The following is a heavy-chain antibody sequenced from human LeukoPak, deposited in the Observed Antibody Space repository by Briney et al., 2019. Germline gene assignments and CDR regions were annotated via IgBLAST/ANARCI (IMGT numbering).Heavy chain of an antibody. V-gene: IGHV3-48*01. Sequence: PGGSLRLSCAASGFTFSSYSMHWVRQAPGKGLEWVSYISSSSSTKYYADSVKGRFTISRDNAKNSLYLQMNSLRAEDTAVYYCARDRDYASDVWGKGTTVTVSS. D-gene: IGHD4-17*01. CDR3: ARDRDYASDV. CDR2: ISSSSSTK. J-gene: IGHJ6*04. CDR1: GFTFSSYS.